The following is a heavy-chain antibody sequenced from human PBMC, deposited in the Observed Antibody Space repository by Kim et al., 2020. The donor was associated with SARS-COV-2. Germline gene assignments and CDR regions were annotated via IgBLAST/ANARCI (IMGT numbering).Heavy chain of an antibody. CDR1: GGSISSGGYY. CDR2: IYYSGST. J-gene: IGHJ4*02. Sequence: SDTLSLTCTVSGGSISSGGYYWSWIRQHPGKGLEWIGYIYYSGSTYYNPSLKSRVTISVDTSKNQFSLKLSSVTAADTAVYYCARDRGGNPDYWGQGTLVTVSS. D-gene: IGHD2-15*01. V-gene: IGHV4-31*03. CDR3: ARDRGGNPDY.